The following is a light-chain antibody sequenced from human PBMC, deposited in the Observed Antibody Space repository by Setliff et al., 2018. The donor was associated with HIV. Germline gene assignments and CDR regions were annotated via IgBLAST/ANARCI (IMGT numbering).Light chain of an antibody. CDR3: QSYDSSLSRGV. V-gene: IGLV1-40*01. CDR2: ANR. Sequence: QSVLTQPPSVSGAPGQRVSISCTGSISNIGAGYDIHWYQQIPGTAPKLLIYANRNRPSGVPDRFSGSKSGSSASLAITGLQAEDEADYYCQSYDSSLSRGVFGTGTKV. CDR1: ISNIGAGYD. J-gene: IGLJ1*01.